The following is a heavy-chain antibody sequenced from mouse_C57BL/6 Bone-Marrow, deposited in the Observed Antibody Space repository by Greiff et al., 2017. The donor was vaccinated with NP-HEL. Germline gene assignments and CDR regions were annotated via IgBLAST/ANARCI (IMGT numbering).Heavy chain of an antibody. Sequence: QVQLQQSGAELARPGASVKLSCKASGYTFTSYGISWVKQRTGPGLEWIGEIYPRSGNPYYNEKFKGQATLTAAPSSSPAYMELRSLTSEDSAVYFCARKGYDSNYGFAYWGQGTLVTGSA. D-gene: IGHD2-5*01. CDR1: GYTFTSYG. J-gene: IGHJ3*01. V-gene: IGHV1-81*01. CDR3: ARKGYDSNYGFAY. CDR2: IYPRSGNP.